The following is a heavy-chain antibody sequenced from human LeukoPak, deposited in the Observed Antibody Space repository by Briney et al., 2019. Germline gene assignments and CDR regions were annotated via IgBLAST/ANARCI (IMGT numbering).Heavy chain of an antibody. CDR2: INTDGSIT. Sequence: PGGSLRLSCAASGSTFSSYWMHWVRQAPGKGLVWVSRINTDGSITDYADSVKGRFTISRDNAKNTLYLQVNSLRAEDTAIYYCVRPDIVTVPLGCWGQGTLVTVSS. J-gene: IGHJ4*02. D-gene: IGHD2-2*01. V-gene: IGHV3-74*01. CDR3: VRPDIVTVPLGC. CDR1: GSTFSSYW.